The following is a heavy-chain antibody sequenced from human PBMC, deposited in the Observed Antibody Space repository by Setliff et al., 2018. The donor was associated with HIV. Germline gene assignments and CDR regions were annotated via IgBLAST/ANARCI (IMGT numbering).Heavy chain of an antibody. Sequence: SETLSLTCTVSGGSISGSVWSWIRQPPGKGLEFVGYIYYMGRTTDNPSLKSRLTISVDKSKSQFSLKVRSVTADDTAVYYCARMDSSTWPDYYFYGMDVWGQGTTVTVSS. J-gene: IGHJ6*02. V-gene: IGHV4-59*01. CDR2: IYYMGRT. CDR3: ARMDSSTWPDYYFYGMDV. CDR1: GGSISGSV. D-gene: IGHD2-2*01.